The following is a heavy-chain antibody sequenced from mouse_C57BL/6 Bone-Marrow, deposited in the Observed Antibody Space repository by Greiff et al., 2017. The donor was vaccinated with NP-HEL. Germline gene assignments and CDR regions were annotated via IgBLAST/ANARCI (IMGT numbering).Heavy chain of an antibody. CDR1: GYTFTDYY. CDR3: ARVGKLWLRRTWFAY. CDR2: INPYNGGT. Sequence: EVQLQQSGPVLVKPGASVKMSCKASGYTFTDYYMNWVKQSHGKSLEWIGVINPYNGGTSYNQKFKGKATLTVDKSSSTAYMELNSLTSEDSAVYYCARVGKLWLRRTWFAYWGQGTLVTVSA. D-gene: IGHD2-2*01. J-gene: IGHJ3*01. V-gene: IGHV1-19*01.